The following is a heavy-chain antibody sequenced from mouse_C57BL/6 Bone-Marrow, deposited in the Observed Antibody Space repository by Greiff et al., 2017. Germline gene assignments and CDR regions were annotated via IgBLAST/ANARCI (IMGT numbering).Heavy chain of an antibody. J-gene: IGHJ3*01. V-gene: IGHV1-69*01. CDR3: ARDGLLRAWFAY. CDR2: IDPSDSYT. CDR1: GYTFTSYW. D-gene: IGHD1-1*01. Sequence: QVKLQQPGAELVMPGASVKLSCKASGYTFTSYWMHWVKQRPGQGLEWIGEIDPSDSYTNYNQQFKGKSTLTVDKSTSTAYMQLSSLSSEDSAFYYCARDGLLRAWFAYWGQGTLVTVSA.